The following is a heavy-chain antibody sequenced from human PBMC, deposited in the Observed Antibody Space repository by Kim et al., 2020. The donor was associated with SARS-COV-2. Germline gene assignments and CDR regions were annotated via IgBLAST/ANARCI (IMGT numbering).Heavy chain of an antibody. J-gene: IGHJ4*02. CDR3: ARGRGPNLPFDY. CDR2: TYYMSKWYN. D-gene: IGHD3-10*01. Sequence: SQTLSLTCAISGDSVSSNSAAWNWIRQSPSRGLEWLGRTYYMSKWYNDYAESVKSRITFNPDTSKNQFSLQLNSVTPEDTAVYYCARGRGPNLPFDYWGQGTLVTVSS. CDR1: GDSVSSNSAA. V-gene: IGHV6-1*01.